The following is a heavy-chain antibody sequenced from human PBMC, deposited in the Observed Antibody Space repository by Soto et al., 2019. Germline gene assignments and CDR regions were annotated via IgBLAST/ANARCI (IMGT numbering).Heavy chain of an antibody. V-gene: IGHV3-9*01. J-gene: IGHJ4*02. CDR2: ISWHSGSI. CDR1: GFTFDDYA. CDR3: ARGDLGAVAGYFEY. Sequence: ESGGGLVQPGGSLRLSCAASGFTFDDYAMYWVRQAPGRGLEWVAGISWHSGSIDYADSVKGRFTISRDNAKNFLYLEMNSLRPEDTALYYCARGDLGAVAGYFEYWGQGTLVTVSS. D-gene: IGHD6-19*01.